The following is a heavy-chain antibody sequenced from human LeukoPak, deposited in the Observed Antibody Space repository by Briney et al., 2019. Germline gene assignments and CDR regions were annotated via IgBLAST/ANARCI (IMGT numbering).Heavy chain of an antibody. J-gene: IGHJ6*02. CDR1: GFTFSSYA. CDR3: AKGLGPRWLRSNYGMDV. CDR2: ISYDGSNK. D-gene: IGHD2-15*01. Sequence: PGRSLRLSCAASGFTFSSYAMQWVRQAPGKGLEWVAVISYDGSNKYYADSVKGRFTISRDNSKNTLYLQMNSLRAEDTAVYYCAKGLGPRWLRSNYGMDVWGQGTTVTVSS. V-gene: IGHV3-30*04.